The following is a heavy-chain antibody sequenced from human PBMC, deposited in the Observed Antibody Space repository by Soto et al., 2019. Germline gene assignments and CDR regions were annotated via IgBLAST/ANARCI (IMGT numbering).Heavy chain of an antibody. Sequence: GGSLRLYCVASGYTFNSHEMNWVRQAPGKGLEWISSISGSGTTNYAESVKGRFTISRDNAHKSLFLEMKDLRVEDTAVYYCARGGIHWGQGTLVTVSS. CDR2: ISGSGTT. J-gene: IGHJ4*02. CDR3: ARGGIH. D-gene: IGHD3-16*01. CDR1: GYTFNSHE. V-gene: IGHV3-48*03.